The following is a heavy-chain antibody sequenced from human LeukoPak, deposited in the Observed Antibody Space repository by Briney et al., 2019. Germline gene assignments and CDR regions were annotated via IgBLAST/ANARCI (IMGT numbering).Heavy chain of an antibody. V-gene: IGHV4-4*07. CDR2: VHATGTT. J-gene: IGHJ2*01. CDR1: GASISLYY. Sequence: SETLSLTCSVSGASISLYYWSWVRQSAGKRPEWIGHVHATGTTNYNPSLRSRVSLSVDTFKKQFSLKLNSVTAADTAVYYCARVLGSSGYAGDWRFDLWGRGTLVTVSS. D-gene: IGHD3-22*01. CDR3: ARVLGSSGYAGDWRFDL.